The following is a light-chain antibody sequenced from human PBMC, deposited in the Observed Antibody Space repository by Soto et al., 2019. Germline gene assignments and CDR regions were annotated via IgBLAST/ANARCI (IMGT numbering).Light chain of an antibody. Sequence: EIVMTQSPATLSVSPGERATLSCRASQSVNSNLAWYRQKPGQAPRLLISDASTRATGVPARFSGSGSGTEFTLTISSLQSEDSGIYYCQQYTFWPPITFGGGTKVEIK. J-gene: IGKJ4*01. CDR3: QQYTFWPPIT. CDR1: QSVNSN. V-gene: IGKV3-15*01. CDR2: DAS.